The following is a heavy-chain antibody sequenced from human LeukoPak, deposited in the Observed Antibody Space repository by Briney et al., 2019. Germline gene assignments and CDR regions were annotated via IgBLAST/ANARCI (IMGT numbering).Heavy chain of an antibody. CDR2: IYYSGST. CDR3: ARGGVLLWFGEDAFDI. D-gene: IGHD3-10*01. V-gene: IGHV4-59*01. Sequence: SETLSLTCTVSGGSISSYYWSWIRQPPGKGLEWIGYIYYSGSTNYNPSLKSRVTISVDTSKNQFSLKLSSVTAADTAVYYCARGGVLLWFGEDAFDIWGQGTMVTVSS. CDR1: GGSISSYY. J-gene: IGHJ3*02.